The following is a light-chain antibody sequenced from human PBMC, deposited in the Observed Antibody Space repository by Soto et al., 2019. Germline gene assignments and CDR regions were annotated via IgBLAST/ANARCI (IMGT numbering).Light chain of an antibody. V-gene: IGLV2-11*01. CDR3: CSYAGTYIFGV. CDR2: DVR. CDR1: SSDIGGYDY. Sequence: QSALTQPRSVSGSPGQSVTISCTGTSSDIGGYDYVSWYQQHPGKAPKLLIYDVRKRPSGVPDRFSGSKSGNTASLTISGLQAEDEADYYCCSYAGTYIFGVFGGGTKVTVL. J-gene: IGLJ3*02.